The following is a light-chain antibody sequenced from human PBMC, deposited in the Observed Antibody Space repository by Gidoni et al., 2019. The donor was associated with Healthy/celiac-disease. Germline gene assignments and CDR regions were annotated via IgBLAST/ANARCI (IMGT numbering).Light chain of an antibody. J-gene: IGLJ2*01. Sequence: QSVFTQPPSVSAAPGQKVTISRSGSSSNIGNNYVSWYQQLPGTAPKLLIYDNNKRPSGIPDRFSGSKSGTSATLGITGLQTGDEADYYCGTWDSSLSAVAFGGGTKLTV. CDR2: DNN. V-gene: IGLV1-51*01. CDR1: SSNIGNNY. CDR3: GTWDSSLSAVA.